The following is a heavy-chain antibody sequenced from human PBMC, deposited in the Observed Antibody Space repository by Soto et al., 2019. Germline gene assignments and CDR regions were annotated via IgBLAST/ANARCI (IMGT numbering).Heavy chain of an antibody. CDR1: GGSFSGYY. D-gene: IGHD6-13*01. CDR2: INHSGST. CDR3: ASSIAAAGGMDV. V-gene: IGHV4-34*01. J-gene: IGHJ6*02. Sequence: SETLSLTCAVYGGSFSGYYWSWIRQPPGKGLEWIGEINHSGSTNYNPSLKSRVTISVDTSKNQSSLKLSSVTAADTAVYYCASSIAAAGGMDVWGQGTTVTVSS.